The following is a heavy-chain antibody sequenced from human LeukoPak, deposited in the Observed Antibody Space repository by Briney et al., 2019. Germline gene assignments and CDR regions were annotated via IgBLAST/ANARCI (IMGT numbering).Heavy chain of an antibody. D-gene: IGHD3-10*01. CDR2: MHSSGST. J-gene: IGHJ5*02. V-gene: IGHV4-61*02. Sequence: SQALSLTCTVSGGSISSGSYYWSWIRQPAGKGLEWIGRMHSSGSTNYNPSLKSRGTMSVDTSKNHFSLKLSSVTAADTAVYYCASVACTIVRGVTLVWFDPWGQGTLVTVSS. CDR1: GGSISSGSYY. CDR3: ASVACTIVRGVTLVWFDP.